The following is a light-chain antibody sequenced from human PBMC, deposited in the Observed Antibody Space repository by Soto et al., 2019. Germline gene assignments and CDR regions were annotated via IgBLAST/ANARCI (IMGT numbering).Light chain of an antibody. CDR3: SEYAGSSNV. CDR1: SSDVGGYNY. J-gene: IGLJ1*01. Sequence: QSVLTQPPSASGSPGQSVAISCTGTSSDVGGYNYVSWYQQHPGKAPKLMIYEVNKRPSGVPDRFSGSKSGNTASLTVSGLQAEHEADHYCSEYAGSSNVFGTGTKVTVL. CDR2: EVN. V-gene: IGLV2-8*01.